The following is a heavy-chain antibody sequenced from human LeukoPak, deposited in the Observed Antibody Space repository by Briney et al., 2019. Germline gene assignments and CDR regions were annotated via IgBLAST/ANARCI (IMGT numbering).Heavy chain of an antibody. CDR1: GFTFSSYA. CDR3: ARDILYCSSTSCFFYYYYYGMDV. CDR2: ISSDGSNT. D-gene: IGHD2-2*01. V-gene: IGHV3-30*04. Sequence: GGSLRLSCAASGFTFSSYAMHWVRQAPGKGLESVAVISSDGSNTYYADSVKGRFTISRDNSKNTLYLQMNSLRDEDTAVYYCARDILYCSSTSCFFYYYYYGMDVWGQGTTVTVSS. J-gene: IGHJ6*02.